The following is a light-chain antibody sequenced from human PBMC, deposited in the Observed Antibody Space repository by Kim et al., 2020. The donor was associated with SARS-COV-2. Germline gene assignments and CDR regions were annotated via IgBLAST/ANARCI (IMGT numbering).Light chain of an antibody. CDR2: GKN. V-gene: IGLV3-19*01. CDR1: SLRTYY. CDR3: NCRAQSGDHVV. J-gene: IGLJ2*01. Sequence: SSELTQDPVVSVALGQTVSITCQGDSLRTYYASWYQQKPGQAPILVIYGKNNRPSGIPDRFSGSSSGNTAFLTVSGAQAVDEADYYSNCRAQSGDHVVFG.